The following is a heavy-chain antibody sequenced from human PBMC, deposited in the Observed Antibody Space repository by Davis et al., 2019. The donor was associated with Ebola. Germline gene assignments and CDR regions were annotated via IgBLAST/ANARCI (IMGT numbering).Heavy chain of an antibody. CDR3: AGVGYGDYWRWFDP. J-gene: IGHJ5*02. CDR1: GFTFSSYW. D-gene: IGHD4-17*01. Sequence: GESLKISCAASGFTFSSYWMHWVRQAPGTGLVWVARINSDGSRTTYADSVKGRFTISRDNAKNTVYLQMNSLRAEDTAVYYCAGVGYGDYWRWFDPWGQGTLVTVSS. CDR2: INSDGSRT. V-gene: IGHV3-74*01.